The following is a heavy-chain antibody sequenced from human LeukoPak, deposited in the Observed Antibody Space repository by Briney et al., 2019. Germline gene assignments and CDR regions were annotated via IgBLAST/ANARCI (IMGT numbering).Heavy chain of an antibody. Sequence: GASVKVSCKASGYTFTGYYMHWVRQAPGQGLEWMGWINPNSGGTNYAQKFQGRVTMTRDTSISTAYLELSRLRSDDTAVYYCAREACSSTSCYAAFDYWGQGTLVTVSS. CDR1: GYTFTGYY. J-gene: IGHJ4*02. CDR2: INPNSGGT. D-gene: IGHD2-2*01. V-gene: IGHV1-2*02. CDR3: AREACSSTSCYAAFDY.